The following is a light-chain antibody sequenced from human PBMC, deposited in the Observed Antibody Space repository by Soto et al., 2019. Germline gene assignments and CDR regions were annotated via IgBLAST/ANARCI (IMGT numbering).Light chain of an antibody. J-gene: IGKJ4*01. CDR3: QHLKSYPQT. V-gene: IGKV1-9*01. CDR1: QGISSY. CDR2: AAS. Sequence: DIQLTQSPSFLSASVGARVIITCRASQGISSYLAWYQQKPGKAPKLLIYAASTLQSGVPSRFSGSGSGTEFTLTISSLQPEDFATYYCQHLKSYPQTFGGGTKVEIK.